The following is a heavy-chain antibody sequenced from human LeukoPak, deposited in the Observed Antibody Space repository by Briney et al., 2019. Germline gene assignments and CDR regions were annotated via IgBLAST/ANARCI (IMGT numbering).Heavy chain of an antibody. CDR1: GDSISSGGYS. D-gene: IGHD6-13*01. CDR2: IHDSGST. CDR3: ARVVAAAGNNWFDP. J-gene: IGHJ5*02. V-gene: IGHV4-30-4*07. Sequence: SETLSLTCAVSGDSISSGGYSWTWIRQTPGKGLEWIAYIHDSGSTYYNPSLKSRLSISIDTSKNQFSLKLNSVTAADTAVYYCARVVAAAGNNWFDPWGQGTLVTVSS.